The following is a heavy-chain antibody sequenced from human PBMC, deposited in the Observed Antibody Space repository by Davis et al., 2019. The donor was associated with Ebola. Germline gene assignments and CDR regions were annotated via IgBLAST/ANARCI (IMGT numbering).Heavy chain of an antibody. CDR3: ARDSNYYYMDV. J-gene: IGHJ6*03. CDR1: GGSISRGGYY. CDR2: IYYSGST. V-gene: IGHV4-31*03. Sequence: MPSETLSLTCTVSGGSISRGGYYWSWIRQHPGKGLEWIGYIYYSGSTYYNPSLKSRVTISVDTSKNQFSRKLSSVTAADTAVYYCARDSNYYYMDVWGKGTTVTVSS.